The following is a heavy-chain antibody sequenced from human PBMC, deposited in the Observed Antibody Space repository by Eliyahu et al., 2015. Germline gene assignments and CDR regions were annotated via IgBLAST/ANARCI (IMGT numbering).Heavy chain of an antibody. J-gene: IGHJ3*02. Sequence: EVQLVESGGGLIQPGGSLRLSCAASGFTVXSXYMSWVRQAPGKGLEWVSVIYSGGSTYYADSVKGRFTISRDNSKNTLYLQMNSLRAEDTAVYYCARVGAVQWLPRGAFDIWGQGTMVTVSS. CDR2: IYSGGST. D-gene: IGHD6-19*01. V-gene: IGHV3-53*01. CDR3: ARVGAVQWLPRGAFDI. CDR1: GFTVXSXY.